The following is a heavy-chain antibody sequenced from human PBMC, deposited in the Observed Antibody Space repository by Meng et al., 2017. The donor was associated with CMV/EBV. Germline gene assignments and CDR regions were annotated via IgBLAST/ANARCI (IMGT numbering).Heavy chain of an antibody. CDR3: ARDRTGYPFDY. V-gene: IGHV3-11*05. D-gene: IGHD3/OR15-3a*01. Sequence: QVQVVESGGGLVKPGGSLRLSCAASGFTFSDYYMSWIRQAPGKGLEWVSYISSSSSYTNYADSVKGRFTISRDNAKNSLYLQMNSLRAEDTAVYYCARDRTGYPFDYWGQGTLVTVSS. CDR2: ISSSSSYT. J-gene: IGHJ4*02. CDR1: GFTFSDYY.